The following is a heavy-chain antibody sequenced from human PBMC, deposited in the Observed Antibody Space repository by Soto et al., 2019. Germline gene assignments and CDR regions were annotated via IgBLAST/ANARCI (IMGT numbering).Heavy chain of an antibody. CDR2: IHPDGGHT. J-gene: IGHJ4*02. Sequence: ASVKVSCKASGYPFTNYYVQWVRQAPGQGLEWMGVIHPDGGHTTYSQRFQDRVTMTRDTFTSTIYMELSSLRSEDTAVYYCARGDIDYWGQGTLVTVSS. V-gene: IGHV1-46*01. CDR3: ARGDIDY. CDR1: GYPFTNYY.